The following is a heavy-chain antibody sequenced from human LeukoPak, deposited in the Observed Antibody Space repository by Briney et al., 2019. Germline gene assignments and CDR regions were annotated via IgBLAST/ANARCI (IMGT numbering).Heavy chain of an antibody. Sequence: GGSLRLSCAASGFTFSSYSMNWVRQAPGKGLEWVSYISSSSSTIYYADSVKGRFTISRDNPKNTLYLQMNSLRPEDTAVYYCARDDPDYGSGDDAFDIWGQGTMVTVSS. J-gene: IGHJ3*02. D-gene: IGHD3-10*01. V-gene: IGHV3-48*01. CDR1: GFTFSSYS. CDR2: ISSSSSTI. CDR3: ARDDPDYGSGDDAFDI.